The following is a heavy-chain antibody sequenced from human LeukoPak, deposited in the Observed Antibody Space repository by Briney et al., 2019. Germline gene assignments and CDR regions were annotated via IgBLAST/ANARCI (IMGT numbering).Heavy chain of an antibody. D-gene: IGHD5-18*01. CDR2: INHSGST. CDR3: ARGKNLNGYTAIRTRGYFDY. J-gene: IGHJ4*02. CDR1: GGSFSGYY. V-gene: IGHV4-34*01. Sequence: SETLSLTCAVYGGSFSGYYWSWIRQPPGKGLDWMGEINHSGSTNYNPSLTSRVTISVDTSKNQFSLKLSSVPATDTAVYYCARGKNLNGYTAIRTRGYFDYWGQGTLVTVSS.